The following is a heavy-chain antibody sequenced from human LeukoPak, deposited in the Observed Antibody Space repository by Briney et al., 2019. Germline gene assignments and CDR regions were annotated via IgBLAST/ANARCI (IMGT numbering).Heavy chain of an antibody. J-gene: IGHJ4*02. CDR3: ATDSPSSGWAFYS. V-gene: IGHV3-33*01. CDR2: IWRDGSNK. CDR1: GFTFSTYA. Sequence: GRSLRLSCVASGFTFSTYAMHWVRQAPGEGLEWVAMIWRDGSNKFYTDSVKGRFTISRDNFKNTLYLQMNSLRAEDTAVYYCATDSPSSGWAFYSWGQGTPVTVSS. D-gene: IGHD6-19*01.